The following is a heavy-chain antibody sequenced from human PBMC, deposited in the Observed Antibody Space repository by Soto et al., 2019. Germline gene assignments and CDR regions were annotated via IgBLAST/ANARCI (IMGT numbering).Heavy chain of an antibody. V-gene: IGHV3-9*01. CDR2: ISWNSGSI. Sequence: SLRLSCAASGFTLGEYAMHWVRHAPGKGLEWVSGISWNSGSIGYAYSVKGRFTISRDNAKNSLDLQMNSLRVEDTAVYYCARDLRKCSSTSCSFFDYWGQGTLVTVSP. CDR1: GFTLGEYA. J-gene: IGHJ4*02. D-gene: IGHD2-2*01. CDR3: ARDLRKCSSTSCSFFDY.